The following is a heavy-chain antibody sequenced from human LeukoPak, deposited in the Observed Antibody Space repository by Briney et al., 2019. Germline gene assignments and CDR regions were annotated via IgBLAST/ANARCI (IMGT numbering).Heavy chain of an antibody. J-gene: IGHJ4*02. D-gene: IGHD3-22*01. CDR3: ARSRNYYDSSNFDY. CDR2: IYYSGST. Sequence: PSETLSLTCTVSGGSISSYYWSWIRQPPGKGLEWIGYIYYSGSTNYNSSLKSRVTISVDTSKNQFSLKLSSVTAADTAVYYCARSRNYYDSSNFDYWGQGTLVTVSS. V-gene: IGHV4-59*01. CDR1: GGSISSYY.